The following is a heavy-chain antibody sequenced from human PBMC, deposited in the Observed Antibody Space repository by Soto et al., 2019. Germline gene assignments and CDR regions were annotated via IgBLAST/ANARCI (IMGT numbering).Heavy chain of an antibody. J-gene: IGHJ4*02. Sequence: GGSMRLSRAASRYRLSTSSMHWPLQAPGRNLEWLSYISSSSGTIDYADSVKGRFTISRDHAKNSLFLQMNSLRGEDTTIYYCARDPRSDYSFDYWGQGILVTVSS. V-gene: IGHV3-48*01. CDR2: ISSSSGTI. CDR3: ARDPRSDYSFDY. CDR1: RYRLSTSS. D-gene: IGHD2-21*02.